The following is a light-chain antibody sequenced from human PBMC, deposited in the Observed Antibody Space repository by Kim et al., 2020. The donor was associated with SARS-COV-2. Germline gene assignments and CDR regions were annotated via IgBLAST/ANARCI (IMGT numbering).Light chain of an antibody. CDR3: QSYDSRLSGSV. CDR1: RSDIGAGYD. CDR2: GNI. J-gene: IGLJ3*02. V-gene: IGLV1-40*01. Sequence: QRVTIPCTGRRSDIGAGYDVNLFRQLPGPAPKLLTFGNINRPSGVPARFSGSKSGTSASLAITGLQAEDEADYYCQSYDSRLSGSVFGGGTKLTVL.